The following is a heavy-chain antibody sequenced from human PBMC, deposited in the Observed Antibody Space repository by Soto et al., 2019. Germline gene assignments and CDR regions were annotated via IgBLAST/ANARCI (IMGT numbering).Heavy chain of an antibody. Sequence: GASVKVSCKASGYTFTSYGISWVRQAPGQGLEWMGWISAYNGNTNYAQKVQGRVTMTTDTSTSTAYMELRSLRSDDTAVYYCVRDRDLGGDMAHGDFWGQGTLVTVSS. J-gene: IGHJ4*01. CDR1: GYTFTSYG. CDR3: VRDRDLGGDMAHGDF. V-gene: IGHV1-18*01. D-gene: IGHD2-21*01. CDR2: ISAYNGNT.